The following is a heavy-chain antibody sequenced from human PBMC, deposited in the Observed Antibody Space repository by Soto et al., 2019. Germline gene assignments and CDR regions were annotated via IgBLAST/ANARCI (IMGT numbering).Heavy chain of an antibody. CDR1: GYSFTSYW. V-gene: IGHV5-51*01. CDR2: IYTGDSDT. J-gene: IGHJ4*02. CDR3: AIRGASQWLKF. Sequence: LGESLKISCQASGYSFTSYWIGWVRQVPGKGLEWMGIIYTGDSDTRYSPSFQGQVTISADKSISTAYLQWSSLKASDTAIYYCAIRGASQWLKFWGQGTLVTVSS. D-gene: IGHD6-19*01.